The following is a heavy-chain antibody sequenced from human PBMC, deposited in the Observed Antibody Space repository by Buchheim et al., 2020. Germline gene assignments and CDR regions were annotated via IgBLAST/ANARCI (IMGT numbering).Heavy chain of an antibody. V-gene: IGHV3-11*01. CDR3: ARVRGRYSSDH. Sequence: QVQLVESGGGLVKPGGSLRLSCAASGFTFSDYYMSWIRQAPGKGLEGVSYISSNGGTEYYADSVKGRCPISRDNAKNAVFLQMNTLRAEDTAVYYCARVRGRYSSDHWGQGTL. D-gene: IGHD3-16*01. CDR2: ISSNGGTE. CDR1: GFTFSDYY. J-gene: IGHJ4*02.